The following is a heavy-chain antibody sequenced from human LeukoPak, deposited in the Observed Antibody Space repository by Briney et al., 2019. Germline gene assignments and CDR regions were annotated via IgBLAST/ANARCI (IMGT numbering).Heavy chain of an antibody. Sequence: GGSLRLSCAASGFTFSDYYMSRIRQAPGKGLEWVSYISSSGSFTNYADSVKGRFTISRDNAKKSLYLLMNSLRAEDMALYYCARGHDTSGPWRDWGQGTLVTVSS. J-gene: IGHJ4*02. CDR3: ARGHDTSGPWRD. CDR2: ISSSGSFT. V-gene: IGHV3-11*05. CDR1: GFTFSDYY. D-gene: IGHD3-22*01.